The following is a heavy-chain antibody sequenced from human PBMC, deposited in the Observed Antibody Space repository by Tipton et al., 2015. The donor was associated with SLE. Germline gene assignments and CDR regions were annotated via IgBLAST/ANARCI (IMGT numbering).Heavy chain of an antibody. CDR3: ARYSGRYFFDY. Sequence: TLSLTCAVYGGSFSNNYWWSWIRQPPGKGLEWIGYSDCRGSTHYNPSLKSRVTISVDTAKNHFSLNLSSVTAADTAVYYCARYSGRYFFDYWGQGTLVTVSS. CDR2: SDCRGST. V-gene: IGHV4-59*07. CDR1: GGSFSNNY. J-gene: IGHJ4*02. D-gene: IGHD6-13*01.